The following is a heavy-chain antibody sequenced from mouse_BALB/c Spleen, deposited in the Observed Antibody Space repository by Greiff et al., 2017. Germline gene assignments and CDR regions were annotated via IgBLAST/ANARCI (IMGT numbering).Heavy chain of an antibody. J-gene: IGHJ3*01. CDR3: ARFDYRYDVFAY. Sequence: VQLQQSGAALARPGASVQMSCKASGYTFTSYTMHWVKQRPGQGLEWIGYINPSSGYTNYNQKFKDKATLTADKSSSTAYMQLSSLTSEDSAVYYCARFDYRYDVFAYWGQGTLVTVSA. CDR1: GYTFTSYT. CDR2: INPSSGYT. V-gene: IGHV1-4*01. D-gene: IGHD2-14*01.